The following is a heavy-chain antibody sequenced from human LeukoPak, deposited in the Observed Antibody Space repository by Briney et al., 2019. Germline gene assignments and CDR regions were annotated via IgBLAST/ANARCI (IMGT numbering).Heavy chain of an antibody. Sequence: SQTLSLTCTVSGGSISSYYWSWIRQPPGKGLEWSGDIYYSWSTNYNPSLKSRVTISVDTSKNQFSLKLSSVTAADTAVYYCAREMAPEGWDDSSGYYLLNWFDPWGQGTLVTVSS. J-gene: IGHJ5*02. V-gene: IGHV4-59*01. CDR3: AREMAPEGWDDSSGYYLLNWFDP. CDR1: GGSISSYY. D-gene: IGHD3-22*01. CDR2: IYYSWST.